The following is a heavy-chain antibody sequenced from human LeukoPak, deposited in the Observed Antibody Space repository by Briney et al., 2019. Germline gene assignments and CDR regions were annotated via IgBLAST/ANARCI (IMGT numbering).Heavy chain of an antibody. D-gene: IGHD6-19*01. CDR3: ARDLRKGRGWFHTFEF. CDR2: VYLSGST. CDR1: GDSIIDNH. V-gene: IGHV4-59*03. J-gene: IGHJ4*02. Sequence: PSETLSLTRTVSGDSIIDNHWSWIRQSPGKGLEWIGFVYLSGSTYYNPSLKSRLALSFDTSKNQFYLNLSSVTAADTATYFCARDLRKGRGWFHTFEFWGKGTQVTVSS.